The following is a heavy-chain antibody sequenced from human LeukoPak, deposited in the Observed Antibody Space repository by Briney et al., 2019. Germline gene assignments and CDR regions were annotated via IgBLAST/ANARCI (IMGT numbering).Heavy chain of an antibody. CDR3: ARDGGDYDTGNWFDP. CDR2: IYYRGST. CDR1: GGSISSSTYY. J-gene: IGHJ5*02. Sequence: PSETLSLTCTVSGGSISSSTYYWGWIRQPPGKGLEWIGNIYYRGSTYYNPSLKSRVTISVDTSKNQFSLKLSSVTAADTAVYYCARDGGDYDTGNWFDPWGQGTLVTVSS. V-gene: IGHV4-39*07. D-gene: IGHD4-17*01.